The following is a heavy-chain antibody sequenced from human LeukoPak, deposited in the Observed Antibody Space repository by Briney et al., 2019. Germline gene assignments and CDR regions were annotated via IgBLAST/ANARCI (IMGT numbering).Heavy chain of an antibody. CDR3: ARDRGDILTGYYKD. CDR2: ISYDGSNK. J-gene: IGHJ4*02. CDR1: GFTFSSYA. V-gene: IGHV3-30-3*01. D-gene: IGHD3-9*01. Sequence: PGGSLRLSCAASGFTFSSYAMPWVRQAPGKGLEWVAVISYDGSNKYYADSVKGRFTISRDNSKNTLYLQMNSLRAEDTAVYYCARDRGDILTGYYKDWGQGTLVTVSS.